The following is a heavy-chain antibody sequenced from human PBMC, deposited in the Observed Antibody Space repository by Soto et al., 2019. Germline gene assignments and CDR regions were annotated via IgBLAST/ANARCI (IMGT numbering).Heavy chain of an antibody. J-gene: IGHJ6*02. V-gene: IGHV5-51*01. CDR1: GYSFTNYW. D-gene: IGHD1-7*01. CDR3: ARHRGTGTTLSYYYYGMDV. Sequence: GESLKISCKGSGYSFTNYWIGWVRQMPGKGLEWMGIIYPGDSDTRYIPSFQGQVTISADKSISTAYLQWSSLKASDTAMYYCARHRGTGTTLSYYYYGMDVWGQGTTVTVSS. CDR2: IYPGDSDT.